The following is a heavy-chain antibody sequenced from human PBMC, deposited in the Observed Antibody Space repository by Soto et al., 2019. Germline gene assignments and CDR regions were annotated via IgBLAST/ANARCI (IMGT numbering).Heavy chain of an antibody. CDR2: FHYSGST. CDR3: ARGFGRSHFDY. J-gene: IGHJ4*02. D-gene: IGHD3-16*01. V-gene: IGHV4-39*01. Sequence: QVQVQESGPGLVRPSETLSLTCTVSGGSISSRDSYWGWIRQPPGKGLEWIGSFHYSGSTYYNPSLKSRVTISVDTSKNQLSLRVTSVTAVDTAVYYCARGFGRSHFDYWGQGTLVTVSP. CDR1: GGSISSRDSY.